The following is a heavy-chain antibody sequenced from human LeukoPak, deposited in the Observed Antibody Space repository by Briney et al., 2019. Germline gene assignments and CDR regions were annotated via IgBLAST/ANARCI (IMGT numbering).Heavy chain of an antibody. J-gene: IGHJ3*02. CDR3: ARGPVGGSYSDAFDI. CDR2: IFYSGST. D-gene: IGHD1-26*01. V-gene: IGHV4-59*01. CDR1: GDSMSSYY. Sequence: PSETPSLTCTVSGDSMSSYYWSWIRQPPGKGLEWIAYIFYSGSTSYNSSLKSRVAISMNTSRNQFSLKLSSVTAADTAVYYCARGPVGGSYSDAFDIWGQGTMVTVSS.